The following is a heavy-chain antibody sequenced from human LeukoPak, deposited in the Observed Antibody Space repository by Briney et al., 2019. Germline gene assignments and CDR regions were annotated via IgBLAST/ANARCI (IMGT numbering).Heavy chain of an antibody. D-gene: IGHD3-16*01. Sequence: PGGSLRLSCAASGFTFSSYAMTWVRQAPGKGLEWVSTINDSNDNTYSADSVKGRFTTSRDNSKNTLYLQMNNLRAEDTAVYYCAKGTYDSTPFDYWGQGTLVTVSS. J-gene: IGHJ4*02. CDR2: INDSNDNT. CDR3: AKGTYDSTPFDY. V-gene: IGHV3-23*01. CDR1: GFTFSSYA.